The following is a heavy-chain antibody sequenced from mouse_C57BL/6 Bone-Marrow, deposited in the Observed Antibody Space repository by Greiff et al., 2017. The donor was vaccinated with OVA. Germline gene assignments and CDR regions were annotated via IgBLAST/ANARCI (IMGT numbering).Heavy chain of an antibody. CDR1: GFTFSDFY. V-gene: IGHV7-1*01. D-gene: IGHD1-1*01. Sequence: EVQLQQSGGGLVQSGRSLRLSCATSGFTFSDFYMEWVRQAPGKGLEWIAASRNKANDYTTEYSASVKGRFIVSRDTSQSILYLQMNALSAEDTAIYNCAKDADYYGFAYWGQGTLGTVSA. CDR3: AKDADYYGFAY. CDR2: SRNKANDYTT. J-gene: IGHJ3*01.